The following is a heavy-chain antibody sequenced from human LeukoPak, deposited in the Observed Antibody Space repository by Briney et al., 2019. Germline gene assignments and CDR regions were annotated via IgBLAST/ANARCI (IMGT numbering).Heavy chain of an antibody. CDR2: IRYDGSNK. CDR3: ATDCVDSGSYLVY. J-gene: IGHJ4*02. Sequence: GGSLRLSCAASGFTFSIYGMHWVRQAPGKGLEWVAFIRYDGSNKYYADSVKGRFTISRHNSKNTLYLQMNSLRAEDTAVYYCATDCVDSGSYLVYWGQGSMVTVSS. D-gene: IGHD3-10*01. CDR1: GFTFSIYG. V-gene: IGHV3-30*02.